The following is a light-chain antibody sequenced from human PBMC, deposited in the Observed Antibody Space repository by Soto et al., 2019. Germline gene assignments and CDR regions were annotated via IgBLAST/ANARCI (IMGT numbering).Light chain of an antibody. V-gene: IGKV4-1*01. CDR3: QQYYNTRT. CDR1: QTILYSSNNKSY. Sequence: DIGMTQSPDSLAVSLVESATISCKSSQTILYSSNNKSYLGWYQQKPGQPPKLLIYWASTRESGVPDRFSGSGSGTDFTLTISSLQAEDVAVYYCQQYYNTRTFGQGTKVDI. J-gene: IGKJ1*01. CDR2: WAS.